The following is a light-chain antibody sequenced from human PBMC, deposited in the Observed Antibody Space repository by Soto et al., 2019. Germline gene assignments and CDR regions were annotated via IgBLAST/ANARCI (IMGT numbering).Light chain of an antibody. CDR1: QSVSSNY. Sequence: EIVLTQSPGTLSLSPGERATLSCWASQSVSSNYLAWYQQKSGQAPRLLIYGASSRATGIPDRFSGSGSGTDFTLTISSLEPEDFAVYYCQQYGGSPRTFGQGTRVEIK. CDR3: QQYGGSPRT. CDR2: GAS. V-gene: IGKV3-20*01. J-gene: IGKJ1*01.